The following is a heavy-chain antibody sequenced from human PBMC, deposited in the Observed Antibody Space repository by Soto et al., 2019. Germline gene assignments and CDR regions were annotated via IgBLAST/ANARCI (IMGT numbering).Heavy chain of an antibody. J-gene: IGHJ6*03. Sequence: PSETLCLTCTVSGGSISSYYWSWIRQPPGKGLEWIGYIYYSGSTNYNPSLKSRVTISVDTSKNQFSLKLSSVTAADTAVYYCARLSVVEDMDVWGKGTTVTVSS. CDR2: IYYSGST. V-gene: IGHV4-59*08. CDR3: ARLSVVEDMDV. D-gene: IGHD2-15*01. CDR1: GGSISSYY.